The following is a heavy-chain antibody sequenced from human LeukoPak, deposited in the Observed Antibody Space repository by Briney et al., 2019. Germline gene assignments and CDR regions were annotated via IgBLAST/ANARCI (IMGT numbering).Heavy chain of an antibody. CDR3: ARGYHVLRFLEWLFPGDY. Sequence: ASVEVSCKASGYTFTGYYMHWVRQAPGQGLEWMGIINPSGGSTSYAQKFQGRVTMTRDMSTSTVYMELSSLRSEDTAVYYCARGYHVLRFLEWLFPGDYWGQGTLVTVSS. CDR2: INPSGGST. V-gene: IGHV1-46*01. J-gene: IGHJ4*02. CDR1: GYTFTGYY. D-gene: IGHD3-3*01.